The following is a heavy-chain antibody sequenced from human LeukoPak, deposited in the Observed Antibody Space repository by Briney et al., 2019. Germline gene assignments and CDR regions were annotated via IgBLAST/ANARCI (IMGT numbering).Heavy chain of an antibody. V-gene: IGHV1-2*02. CDR2: INPDSGYT. D-gene: IGHD6-13*01. CDR1: GYTFTDYY. J-gene: IGHJ4*02. CDR3: ARMDSSSWHPRGNPFDY. Sequence: ASVKVSCKTSGYTFTDYYIHWVRQAPGQGLEWMGWINPDSGYTNYAQKFQGRVTMTRDTSINTAYMELSRLRSDDTAVYYCARMDSSSWHPRGNPFDYWGQGTLVTVSS.